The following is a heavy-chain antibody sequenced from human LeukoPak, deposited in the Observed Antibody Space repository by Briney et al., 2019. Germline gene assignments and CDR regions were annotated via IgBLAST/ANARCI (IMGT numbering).Heavy chain of an antibody. CDR1: GFTFSSYA. Sequence: QPGGSLRLSCAASGFTFSSYAMSWVRQAPGKGLEWVSSISGSGDNTYYADSVKDRFSISRDNSKTTASLQMNSLRAEDTAVYYCAKGRGTAVTSAANYWGQGTLVTVSS. CDR3: AKGRGTAVTSAANY. V-gene: IGHV3-23*01. CDR2: ISGSGDNT. D-gene: IGHD4-17*01. J-gene: IGHJ4*02.